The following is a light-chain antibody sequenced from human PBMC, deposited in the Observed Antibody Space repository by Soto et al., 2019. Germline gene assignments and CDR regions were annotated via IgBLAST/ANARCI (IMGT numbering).Light chain of an antibody. V-gene: IGKV3-20*01. CDR1: QGISSNY. J-gene: IGKJ1*01. Sequence: EIVLTQSPGTLSLSPGERATLSCRASQGISSNYLAWYQQKTGQAPRLLIYGASSRAIDIPDRFSGSGSGTDFTLTISRLEPEDFAVYYCKLYGSSPPWTFGQGTKVEIK. CDR3: KLYGSSPPWT. CDR2: GAS.